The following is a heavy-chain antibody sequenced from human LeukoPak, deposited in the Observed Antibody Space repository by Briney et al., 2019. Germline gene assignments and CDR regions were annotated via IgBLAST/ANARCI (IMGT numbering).Heavy chain of an antibody. D-gene: IGHD3-10*01. CDR2: IYYSGST. V-gene: IGHV4-61*05. CDR3: ARGGYYGSGSSFDP. J-gene: IGHJ5*02. CDR1: GGSIISSSYY. Sequence: PSETLSLTCTVSGGSIISSSYYWGWIRQPPGKGLEWIGYIYYSGSTNYNPSLKSRVTISVDTSKNQFSLKLSSVTAADTAVYYCARGGYYGSGSSFDPWGQGTLVTVSS.